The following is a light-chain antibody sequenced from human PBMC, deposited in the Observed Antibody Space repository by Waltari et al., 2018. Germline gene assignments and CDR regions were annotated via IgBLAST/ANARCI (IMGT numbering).Light chain of an antibody. Sequence: EIVLTQSPATLSLSPGDRATLSCRASQSVSSSLAWYPQKPGQAPGLLIYDASNRAPGIPSRFSGSGSATDCTLTISSLEPEDFAVYYCQQRSNWPYTFGQGTKLEIK. CDR2: DAS. J-gene: IGKJ2*01. V-gene: IGKV3-11*01. CDR3: QQRSNWPYT. CDR1: QSVSSS.